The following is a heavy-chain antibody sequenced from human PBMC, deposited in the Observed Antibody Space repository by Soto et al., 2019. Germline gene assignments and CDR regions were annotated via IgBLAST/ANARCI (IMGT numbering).Heavy chain of an antibody. Sequence: QVQLVQSGAEVKKPGASVKVSCKASGYTFTSYDINWVRQATGQGLEWMGWMNPNSGNTGYAQKFQGRVTMTRNTSISTAYMELSSLRSEDTAVYYCARGYYGSGSYNYYYYGMDVWGQGTTVTVSS. J-gene: IGHJ6*02. CDR2: MNPNSGNT. D-gene: IGHD3-10*01. CDR1: GYTFTSYD. CDR3: ARGYYGSGSYNYYYYGMDV. V-gene: IGHV1-8*01.